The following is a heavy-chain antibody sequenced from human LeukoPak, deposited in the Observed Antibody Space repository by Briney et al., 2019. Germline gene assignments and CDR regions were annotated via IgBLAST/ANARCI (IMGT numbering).Heavy chain of an antibody. CDR2: INSEGSIT. D-gene: IGHD1-1*01. Sequence: GGSLRLPCAASGFTFSSHWMHWVRQAPGKGLVWVSRINSEGSITTYADSAQGRFTISRDNAKNTLYLQMNSLRVEDTAVYYCARDYNWNPPDYWGQGTLVTVSS. CDR1: GFTFSSHW. J-gene: IGHJ4*02. V-gene: IGHV3-74*01. CDR3: ARDYNWNPPDY.